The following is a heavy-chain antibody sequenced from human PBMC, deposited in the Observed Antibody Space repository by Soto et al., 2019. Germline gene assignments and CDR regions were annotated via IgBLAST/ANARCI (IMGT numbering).Heavy chain of an antibody. J-gene: IGHJ4*02. CDR1: GDSVSSPYY. Sequence: QVQLQESGPGLVKPSGTLSLTCAVSGDSVSSPYYWCWVRQPPGKGLEWIGEVFHTGTTSYNPSLRGRVTISMDKSNNQFSLDLTSVTAAATAVYYCARSAGWYAVHSWGPGTLVIVSS. CDR3: ARSAGWYAVHS. V-gene: IGHV4-4*02. CDR2: VFHTGTT. D-gene: IGHD6-19*01.